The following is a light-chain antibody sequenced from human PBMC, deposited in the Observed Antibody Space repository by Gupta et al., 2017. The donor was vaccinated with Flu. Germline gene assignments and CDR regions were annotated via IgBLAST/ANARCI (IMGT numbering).Light chain of an antibody. CDR2: DVS. V-gene: IGLV2-14*04. CDR1: SSDVGRSDY. Sequence: ITISCTGTSSDVGRSDYVSWYRQDPGKAPKLVIYDVSNRPSGVSSRFSGSKSGNTASLTISGLQAEDETDYYCSSYTSSSTFYVFGSGTKVTVL. J-gene: IGLJ1*01. CDR3: SSYTSSSTFYV.